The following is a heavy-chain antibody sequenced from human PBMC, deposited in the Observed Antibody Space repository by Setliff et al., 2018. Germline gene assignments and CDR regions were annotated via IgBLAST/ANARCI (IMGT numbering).Heavy chain of an antibody. CDR1: GYTFSSYA. V-gene: IGHV7-4-1*02. Sequence: ASVKVSCKASGYTFSSYAMNWVQQAPGQGLEWMGRINTITGNPTYAQGFTGRFVFSLDTSVSTAYLQISSLKPEDTAVYYCARDLGYCSRTSCHGDWFDPWGQGTLVTVSS. CDR3: ARDLGYCSRTSCHGDWFDP. CDR2: INTITGNP. J-gene: IGHJ5*02. D-gene: IGHD2-2*01.